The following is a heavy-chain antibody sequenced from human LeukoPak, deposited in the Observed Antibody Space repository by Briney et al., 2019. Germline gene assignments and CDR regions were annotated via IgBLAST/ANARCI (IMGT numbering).Heavy chain of an antibody. J-gene: IGHJ4*02. CDR2: INPNSGGT. Sequence: ASVKVSCKASGYTFTSYYMHWVRQAPGQGLEWMGWINPNSGGTNYAQKFQGRVTMTRDTSISTAYMELSRLRSDDAAVYYCARETPPGGSAYWGQGTLVTVSS. D-gene: IGHD3-16*01. CDR3: ARETPPGGSAY. V-gene: IGHV1-2*02. CDR1: GYTFTSYY.